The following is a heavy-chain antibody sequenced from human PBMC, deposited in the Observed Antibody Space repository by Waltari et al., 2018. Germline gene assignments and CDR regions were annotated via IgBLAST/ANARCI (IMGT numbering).Heavy chain of an antibody. J-gene: IGHJ4*02. D-gene: IGHD3-10*01. CDR1: GGSFSGYY. CDR3: ARHSRITMVRGVITLLDY. CDR2: INHSGST. V-gene: IGHV4-34*01. Sequence: QVQLQQWGAGLLKPSETLSLTCAVYGGSFSGYYWSWIRQPPGKGLEWIGEINHSGSTTYNPSLKSRVTISVDTSKNQFSLKLSSVTAADTAVYYCARHSRITMVRGVITLLDYWGQGTLVTVSS.